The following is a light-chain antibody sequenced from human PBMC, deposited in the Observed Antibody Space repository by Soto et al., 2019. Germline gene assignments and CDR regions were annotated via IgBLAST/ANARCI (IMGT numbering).Light chain of an antibody. CDR2: KAS. CDR1: QSTSSW. Sequence: IQMTQSPSTLSASVGDGVTLTCRASQSTSSWLAWYQQKPGKAPKLLIYKASTLKSGVPSRFSGSGSGTEFTLTISSLQPDDFATYYCQHYNSYSEAFGQGTKV. V-gene: IGKV1-5*03. J-gene: IGKJ1*01. CDR3: QHYNSYSEA.